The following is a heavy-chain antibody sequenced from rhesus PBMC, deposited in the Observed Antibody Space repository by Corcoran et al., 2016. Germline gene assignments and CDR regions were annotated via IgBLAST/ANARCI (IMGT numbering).Heavy chain of an antibody. CDR3: ATLDYSGSYEAFDF. Sequence: QVQLQESGPGLVKPSETLSRTCAVSGASISSYWWNWIRQPPGKGLEWMGEIHGNSGITNYHPSLQRHVTISKAASKNQFSLTLSSVTAAVTALYYCATLDYSGSYEAFDFWGQGLRVTVSS. D-gene: IGHD3-16*01. CDR2: IHGNSGIT. CDR1: GASISSYW. V-gene: IGHV4-80*01. J-gene: IGHJ3*01.